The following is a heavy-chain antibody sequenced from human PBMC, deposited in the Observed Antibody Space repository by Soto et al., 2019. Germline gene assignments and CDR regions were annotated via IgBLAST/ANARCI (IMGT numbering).Heavy chain of an antibody. CDR2: ISGTSDSI. Sequence: LRLSCADSGFTFSDYYMSWIRQVPGKGLEWVAYISGTSDSIPYADSVKGRFTISRDKAKNSLYLQMNSMRAEDTAVYYCARVAVITAAGTSEYWGQGXLVTVSS. V-gene: IGHV3-11*06. J-gene: IGHJ4*02. CDR1: GFTFSDYY. D-gene: IGHD6-13*01. CDR3: ARVAVITAAGTSEY.